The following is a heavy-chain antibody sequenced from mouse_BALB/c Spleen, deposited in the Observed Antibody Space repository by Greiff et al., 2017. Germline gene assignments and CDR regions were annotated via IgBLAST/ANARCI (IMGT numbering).Heavy chain of an antibody. J-gene: IGHJ3*01. D-gene: IGHD2-13*01. CDR3: ARQVKDPRATWFAY. CDR2: ISSGSSTI. Sequence: EVKLVESGGGLVQPGGSRKLSCAASGFTFSSFGMHWVRQAPEKGLEWVAYISSGSSTIYYADTVMGRFTISRDNPKNTLFLQMTSLRSEDTAMYYCARQVKDPRATWFAYWGQGTLVTVSA. CDR1: GFTFSSFG. V-gene: IGHV5-17*02.